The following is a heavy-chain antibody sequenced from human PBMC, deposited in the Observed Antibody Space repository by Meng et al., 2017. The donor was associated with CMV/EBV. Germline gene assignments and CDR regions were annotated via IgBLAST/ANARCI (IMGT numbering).Heavy chain of an antibody. CDR3: RLGHYSQD. CDR2: IKNDGSER. Sequence: VYLVGFGGGLVRPGGSLRLSCAASGLPISYYWMGWVSQAPGKGLEWVANIKNDGSERYYVDSVKGRFSISRDNADNSLYLQMNNLRAEDTAVYYCRLGHYSQDWGQGTLVTVSS. D-gene: IGHD4-17*01. CDR1: GLPISYYW. V-gene: IGHV3-7*02. J-gene: IGHJ4*02.